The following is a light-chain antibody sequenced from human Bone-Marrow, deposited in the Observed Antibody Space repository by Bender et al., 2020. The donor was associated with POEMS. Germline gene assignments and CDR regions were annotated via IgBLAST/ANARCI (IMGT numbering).Light chain of an antibody. Sequence: QSVLTQPPSLSEAPSQRVTISCSGSRSNTGNNAVSWYQQVPGKAPKLLIYGYNNRPPGFPDRFSGSKSGTSASLAITGLQAEDEGDYYCQSYDNSLGGWVFGGGTKLTVL. CDR1: RSNTGNNA. CDR2: GYN. J-gene: IGLJ3*02. V-gene: IGLV1-36*01. CDR3: QSYDNSLGGWV.